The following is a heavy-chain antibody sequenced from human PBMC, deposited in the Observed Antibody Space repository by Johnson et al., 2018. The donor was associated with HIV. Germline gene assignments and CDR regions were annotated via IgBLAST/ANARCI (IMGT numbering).Heavy chain of an antibody. V-gene: IGHV3-13*01. CDR3: ARGVPIAAAGHDAFDI. D-gene: IGHD6-13*01. CDR1: GFTFSSYG. CDR2: IGTAGDT. Sequence: VQLVESGGGVVQPGGSLRLSCAASGFTFSSYGMHWVRQAPGKGLEWVSAIGTAGDTYYPGSVNGRFTLSSENAKNSLYLQMNSLRAGDTAVYYCARGVPIAAAGHDAFDIWGQGTMVTVSS. J-gene: IGHJ3*02.